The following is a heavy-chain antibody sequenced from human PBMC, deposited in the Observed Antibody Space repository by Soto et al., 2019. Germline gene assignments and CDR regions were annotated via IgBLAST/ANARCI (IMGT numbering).Heavy chain of an antibody. J-gene: IGHJ4*02. CDR1: GFTFSDYS. CDR3: ARGVRYYSSEKPANFDY. V-gene: IGHV3-11*05. Sequence: QVQLLESGGGLVKPGGSLRLSCAASGFTFSDYSMSWIRQAPGKGLECVAYISVSSTYANYGDSVEGRFTISRDNAENSLFLQMNSLRADDTAVYYCARGVRYYSSEKPANFDYWVQGALVTVSS. CDR2: ISVSSTYA. D-gene: IGHD2-21*01.